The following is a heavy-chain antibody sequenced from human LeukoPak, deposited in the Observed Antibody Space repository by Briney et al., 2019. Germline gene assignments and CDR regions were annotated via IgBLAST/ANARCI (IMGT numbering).Heavy chain of an antibody. CDR3: AIMTCSSTSCFFDY. V-gene: IGHV3-23*01. J-gene: IGHJ4*02. CDR2: ISGSGGST. D-gene: IGHD2-2*01. Sequence: GPSLRLSCAAPGFTFSSYAMSWVRQAPGKGLGWFSAISGSGGSTYYADSVKGRFTISRDNSKNTLYLQMNSLRAEDTAVYYCAIMTCSSTSCFFDYWGQGTLVTVSS. CDR1: GFTFSSYA.